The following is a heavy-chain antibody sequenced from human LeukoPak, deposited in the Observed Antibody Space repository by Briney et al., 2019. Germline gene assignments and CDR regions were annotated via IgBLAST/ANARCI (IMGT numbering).Heavy chain of an antibody. J-gene: IGHJ6*02. CDR2: ISYDGSNK. Sequence: GGSLRLSCAASGFTFSSYAMHWVRQAPGKGLEWVAVISYDGSNKYYADSVKGRFTISRDNSKNTLYLQMNSLRAEDTAVYYCARDSEYSYDIKAGDYYYGMDVWGQGTTVTVSS. CDR3: ARDSEYSYDIKAGDYYYGMDV. V-gene: IGHV3-30*04. D-gene: IGHD5-18*01. CDR1: GFTFSSYA.